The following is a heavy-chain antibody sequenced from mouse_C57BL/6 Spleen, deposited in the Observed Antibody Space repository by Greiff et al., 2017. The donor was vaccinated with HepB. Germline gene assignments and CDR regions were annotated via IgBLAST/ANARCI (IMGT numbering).Heavy chain of an antibody. J-gene: IGHJ2*01. V-gene: IGHV1-26*01. CDR2: INPNNGGT. D-gene: IGHD3-3*01. CDR1: GYTFTDYY. CDR3: ARGGTEGFDY. Sequence: EVQLQQSGPELVKPGASVKISCKASGYTFTDYYMNWVKQSHGKSLEWIGDINPNNGGTSYNQKFKGKATLTVDKSSSTACMELRSLTSEDSAVYYCARGGTEGFDYWGQGTTLTVSS.